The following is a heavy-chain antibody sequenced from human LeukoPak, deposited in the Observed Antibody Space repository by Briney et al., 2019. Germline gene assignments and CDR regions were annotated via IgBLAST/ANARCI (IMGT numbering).Heavy chain of an antibody. CDR3: ASETPGYYYYGMDV. CDR2: IYSGGST. J-gene: IGHJ6*04. Sequence: GGSLRLSCAASGFTVSSNYMSWVRQAPGKGLEWVSVIYSGGSTYYADSVKGRFTISRDNSKNTLYLQMNSLRAEDTAVYYCASETPGYYYYGMDVWGKGTTVTVSS. V-gene: IGHV3-53*01. D-gene: IGHD4-23*01. CDR1: GFTVSSNY.